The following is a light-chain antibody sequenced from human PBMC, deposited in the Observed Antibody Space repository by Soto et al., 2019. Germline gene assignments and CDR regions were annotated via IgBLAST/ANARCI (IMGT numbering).Light chain of an antibody. J-gene: IGLJ1*01. V-gene: IGLV2-14*01. CDR2: DVT. CDR3: SSYTISRTYV. CDR1: SSDVGGYNH. Sequence: QSVLTQPASVSDSPGQSITISCTGTSSDVGGYNHVSLYQQHPGKAPKLMIYDVTNRPSGVSNRFSGSKSGSTASLTISWLQAEDEADYYCSSYTISRTYVFGTGTKVTV.